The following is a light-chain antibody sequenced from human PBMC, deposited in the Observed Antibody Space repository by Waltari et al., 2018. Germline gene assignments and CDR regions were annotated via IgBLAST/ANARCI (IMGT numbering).Light chain of an antibody. Sequence: ELVLTQSPGTLSLSPGDRATLSCRASHSVSSSYLAWYQQKPGQAPRLLIYGASSRATGIPDRFSGSGSGTDFTLTISRLEPEDFAVYYCQQYGSSPWTFGQGTKVEIK. V-gene: IGKV3-20*01. CDR1: HSVSSSY. CDR2: GAS. J-gene: IGKJ1*01. CDR3: QQYGSSPWT.